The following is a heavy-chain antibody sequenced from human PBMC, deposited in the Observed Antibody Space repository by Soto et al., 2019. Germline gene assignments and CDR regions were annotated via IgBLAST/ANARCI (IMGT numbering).Heavy chain of an antibody. CDR3: ARNGQLVGYYDSSGYYSSDY. V-gene: IGHV5-10-1*01. J-gene: IGHJ4*02. D-gene: IGHD3-22*01. CDR1: GYRFTSYW. Sequence: GESLKISCKGSGYRFTSYWISWVRQMPGKGLEWMGRIDPSDSYTNYSPSFQGHVTISADKSISTAYLQWSSLKASDTAMYYCARNGQLVGYYDSSGYYSSDYWGQGTLVTVSS. CDR2: IDPSDSYT.